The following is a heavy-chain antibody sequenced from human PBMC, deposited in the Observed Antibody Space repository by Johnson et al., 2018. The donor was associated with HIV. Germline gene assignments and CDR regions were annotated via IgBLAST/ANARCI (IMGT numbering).Heavy chain of an antibody. J-gene: IGHJ3*02. CDR1: GFTVSSNY. CDR2: IYSGGST. D-gene: IGHD7-27*01. CDR3: ARSALGIMGAFDM. V-gene: IGHV3-66*01. Sequence: VQLVESGGGLVKPGGSLRLSCAASGFTVSSNYMSWVRQAPGKGLEWVSVIYSGGSTYYADSVKGRFTISRDNSKNTLYLQMGRLRAEDMAVYYCARSALGIMGAFDMWGQGTLVTVSS.